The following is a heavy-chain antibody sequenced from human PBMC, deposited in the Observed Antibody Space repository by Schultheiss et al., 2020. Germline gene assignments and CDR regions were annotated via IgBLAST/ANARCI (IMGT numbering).Heavy chain of an antibody. Sequence: ASVKVSCKASGYTFTGYYMHWVRQAPGQGLEWMGWINPNSGGTNYAQKFQGRVTMTRNTSISTAYMELSSLRSEDTAVYYCARARWELRGDAFDIWGQGTTVTVSS. CDR2: INPNSGGT. D-gene: IGHD1-26*01. J-gene: IGHJ3*02. V-gene: IGHV1-2*02. CDR1: GYTFTGYY. CDR3: ARARWELRGDAFDI.